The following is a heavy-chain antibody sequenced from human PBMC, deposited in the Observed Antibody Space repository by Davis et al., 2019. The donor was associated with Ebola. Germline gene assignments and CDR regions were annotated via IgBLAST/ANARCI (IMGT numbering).Heavy chain of an antibody. CDR2: INSDGSFT. CDR1: GFTFSTYS. D-gene: IGHD3-16*01. V-gene: IGHV3-74*01. J-gene: IGHJ4*02. Sequence: GESLKISCAASGFTFSTYSMSWVRQAPGKGLVWVSRINSDGSFTSYADSVKGRFTISRDNAKDTLFLQMNSLRADDTAVYYCATDPYGGNPQSADYWGQGSLVTVSS. CDR3: ATDPYGGNPQSADY.